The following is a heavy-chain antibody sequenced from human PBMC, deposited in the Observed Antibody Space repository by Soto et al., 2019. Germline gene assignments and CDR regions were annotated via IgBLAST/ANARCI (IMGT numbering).Heavy chain of an antibody. CDR1: GFTFSPSW. D-gene: IGHD3-22*01. V-gene: IGHV3-74*01. CDR2: INGDSSTI. J-gene: IGHJ4*02. Sequence: GGSLRLSCAASGFTFSPSWMHWVRQAPGKGLVWVSCINGDSSTINYADTVKGRFTISRDNAKNSLDLQMNSLRVEDTAVYYCARDDSSNYYFSDYWGLGTLVTVSS. CDR3: ARDDSSNYYFSDY.